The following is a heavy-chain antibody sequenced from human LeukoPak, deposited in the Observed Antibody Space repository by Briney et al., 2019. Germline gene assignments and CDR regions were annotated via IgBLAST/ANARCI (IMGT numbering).Heavy chain of an antibody. CDR3: AKDGSLLLWFGELENYFDY. CDR2: ISSSGSTI. V-gene: IGHV3-11*01. CDR1: GFTFSDYY. J-gene: IGHJ4*02. D-gene: IGHD3-10*01. Sequence: PGGSLRLSCAASGFTFSDYYMSWIRQAPGKGLEWVSYISSSGSTIYYADSVKGRFTISRDNSKNTLYLQMNSLRAEDTAVYYCAKDGSLLLWFGELENYFDYWGQGTLVTVSS.